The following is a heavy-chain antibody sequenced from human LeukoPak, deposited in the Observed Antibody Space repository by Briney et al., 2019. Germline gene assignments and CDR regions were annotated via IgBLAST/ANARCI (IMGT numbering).Heavy chain of an antibody. V-gene: IGHV3-20*04. CDR1: GFTFDDYG. D-gene: IGHD2-21*02. CDR3: ARMTVAGYLFDY. Sequence: GGSLRLSCAASGFTFDDYGMSWVRQAPGKGLEWVSGINWNGGSTGYADSVKGRFTISRDNAKNSLYLQMNSLRTEDTALYYCARMTVAGYLFDYWGQGALVTVSS. J-gene: IGHJ4*02. CDR2: INWNGGST.